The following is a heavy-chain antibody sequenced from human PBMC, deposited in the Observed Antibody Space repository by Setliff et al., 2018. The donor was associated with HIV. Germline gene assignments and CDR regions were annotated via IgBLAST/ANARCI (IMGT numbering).Heavy chain of an antibody. J-gene: IGHJ6*03. V-gene: IGHV3-23*01. CDR2: IRGTGGDT. CDR1: GLTFSSYS. Sequence: GGSLRLSCAASGLTFSSYSMNWVRQAPGKGLEWVSSIRGTGGDTYYSDSVKGRFTISRDNSKNTLYLQMDSLRAEDTAVYYCATRQAPRSCYMDVWGKGTTVTVSS. D-gene: IGHD6-6*01. CDR3: ATRQAPRSCYMDV.